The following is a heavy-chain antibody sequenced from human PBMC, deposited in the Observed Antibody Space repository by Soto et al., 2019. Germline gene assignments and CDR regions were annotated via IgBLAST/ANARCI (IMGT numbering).Heavy chain of an antibody. CDR1: GFIFSDYA. D-gene: IGHD1-26*01. J-gene: IGHJ4*02. CDR2: IRGTDGTT. CDR3: ARKGGSFYGTFDY. Sequence: PGGSLRLSCAASGFIFSDYAMSWVRQAPGKGLEWVSTIRGTDGTTYYSDSVKGRFTISRDNSKNTLYLQMNSLRAEDAAIYYCARKGGSFYGTFDYWGQGTLVTVSS. V-gene: IGHV3-23*01.